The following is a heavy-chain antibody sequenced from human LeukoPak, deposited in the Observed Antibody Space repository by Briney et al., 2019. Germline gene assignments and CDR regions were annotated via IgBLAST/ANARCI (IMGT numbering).Heavy chain of an antibody. CDR2: ISSSSSYI. CDR1: GFTFSSYS. J-gene: IGHJ4*02. Sequence: PGGSLGLSCAASGFTFSSYSMNWVRQAPGKGLEWVSSISSSSSYIYYADSVKGRFTISRDNAKNSLYLQMNSLRAEDSAVYYCARSPGIQLWPDDYWGQGTLVTVSS. V-gene: IGHV3-21*01. CDR3: ARSPGIQLWPDDY. D-gene: IGHD5-18*01.